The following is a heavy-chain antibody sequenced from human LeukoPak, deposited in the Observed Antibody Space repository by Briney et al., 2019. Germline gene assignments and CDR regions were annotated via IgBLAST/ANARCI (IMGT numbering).Heavy chain of an antibody. V-gene: IGHV3-30-3*01. CDR1: GFTFSNYA. CDR3: ARDRNHLSIAVAGAFDY. J-gene: IGHJ4*02. D-gene: IGHD6-19*01. CDR2: ISYDGSNK. Sequence: PGGSLRLSCAASGFTFSNYAMHWVRQAPGKGLEWVAVISYDGSNKYYADSVKGRFTISRDNSKNTLYLQMNSLRAEDTAVYYCARDRNHLSIAVAGAFDYWGQGTLVTVSS.